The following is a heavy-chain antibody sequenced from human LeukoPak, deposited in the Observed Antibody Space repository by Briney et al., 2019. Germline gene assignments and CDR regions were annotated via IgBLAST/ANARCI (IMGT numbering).Heavy chain of an antibody. Sequence: SETLSLTSTVYARSISSSCYYWCWIRQPPGKGLEWIGSIYYSGSTYYDPSLKSRVTISVDTSKNQSSLKLSSVTAANTALYYCARDKGGYFDYWGQGTLVTVSS. J-gene: IGHJ4*02. CDR2: IYYSGST. CDR3: ARDKGGYFDY. CDR1: ARSISSSCYY. V-gene: IGHV4-39*02.